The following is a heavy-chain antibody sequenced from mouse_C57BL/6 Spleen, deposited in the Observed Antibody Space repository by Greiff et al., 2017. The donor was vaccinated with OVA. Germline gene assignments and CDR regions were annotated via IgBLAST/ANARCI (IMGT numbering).Heavy chain of an antibody. CDR2: IRYDGST. V-gene: IGHV3-6*01. CDR1: GYSITSGYY. J-gene: IGHJ3*01. CDR3: ERGDEWFAY. Sequence: EVQLQESGPGLVKPSQSLSLTCSVTGYSITSGYYWNWIRQFPGNKLEWMGYIRYDGSTNYNPSLKNRTSITRDTSKKQFFLKWKSVTTEDTATYYCERGDEWFAYWGQGTLVTVSA.